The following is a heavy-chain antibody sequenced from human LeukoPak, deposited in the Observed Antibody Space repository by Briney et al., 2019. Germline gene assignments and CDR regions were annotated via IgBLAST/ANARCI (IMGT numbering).Heavy chain of an antibody. CDR3: ARVHDSDWYFDY. V-gene: IGHV1-46*01. D-gene: IGHD6-19*01. J-gene: IGHJ4*02. CDR1: GYSFTTYY. CDR2: IKPSGCRT. Sequence: SVNVSCKASGYSFTTYYMHWVRQAPGQGLDGMGIIKPSGCRTSYPQKFHDRVTMTRDPSTSTVYMELSSLRYEDTAVYYCARVHDSDWYFDYWGQGTLVTVSS.